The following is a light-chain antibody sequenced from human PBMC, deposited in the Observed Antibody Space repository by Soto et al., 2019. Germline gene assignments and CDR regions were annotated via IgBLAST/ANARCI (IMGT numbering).Light chain of an antibody. CDR3: QQYFSYPLT. Sequence: ALRMTQSPSSFSASTGDRVTITCRASQGISSHLAWYQEKPGKAPRLLIYTASYLESGVPSRFSGSGSGKDFTLTISSLQSEDFAVYYCQQYFSYPLTFGGGTKVEIK. CDR2: TAS. V-gene: IGKV1-8*01. J-gene: IGKJ4*01. CDR1: QGISSH.